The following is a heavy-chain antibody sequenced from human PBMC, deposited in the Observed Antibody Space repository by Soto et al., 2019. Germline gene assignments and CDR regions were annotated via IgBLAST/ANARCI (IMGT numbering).Heavy chain of an antibody. CDR1: GGSISSYY. D-gene: IGHD6-13*01. CDR3: AGNIAAAVRRYNGMDV. CDR2: ISTTETT. Sequence: QVQLQESGPGLVKPSETLSLTCTVSGGSISSYYWSWIRQPAGKGLEWIGRISTTETTNYNPSLKSRVSMSLDTSKSQVSLKLSSVTAADAAVYYCAGNIAAAVRRYNGMDVWGQGTTVTVSS. J-gene: IGHJ6*02. V-gene: IGHV4-4*07.